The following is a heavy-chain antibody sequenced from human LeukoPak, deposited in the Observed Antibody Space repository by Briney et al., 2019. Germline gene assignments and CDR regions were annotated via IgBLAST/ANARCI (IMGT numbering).Heavy chain of an antibody. CDR2: IYPGDSDT. D-gene: IGHD2/OR15-2a*01. CDR1: GYAFTNYW. CDR3: ARAGYSNRWDGVDY. V-gene: IGHV5-51*01. J-gene: IGHJ4*02. Sequence: GESLKISCKGSGYAFTNYWIGWVRQMPGKGLEFMGIIYPGDSDTRYSPSFQGQVTISVDKSINTAYLQWSSLKASDSAMYYCARAGYSNRWDGVDYWGQGTLVTVSS.